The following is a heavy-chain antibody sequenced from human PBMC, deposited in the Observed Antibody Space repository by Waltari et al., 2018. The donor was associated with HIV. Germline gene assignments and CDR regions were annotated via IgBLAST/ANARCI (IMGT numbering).Heavy chain of an antibody. CDR2: FWSDGAEI. CDR3: ARGYSSSRWIPLYH. D-gene: IGHD6-6*01. Sequence: QVQLVESGGGVVQPGTSLTLSCGVSGFTFSNFAIHWVRQSPGKRLEWLAVFWSDGAEISYADSVKGRFTISKDSSQKTLYLHLTSLRAEDTALYYCARGYSSSRWIPLYHWGRGTLVTVSS. CDR1: GFTFSNFA. J-gene: IGHJ4*02. V-gene: IGHV3-33*01.